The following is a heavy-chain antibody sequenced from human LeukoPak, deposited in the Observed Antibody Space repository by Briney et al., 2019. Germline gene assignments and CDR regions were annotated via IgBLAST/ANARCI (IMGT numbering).Heavy chain of an antibody. Sequence: GGSLRLSCAASGLTYSSYAMSWVRQAPGKGLDWVSTISGTGGSTYYGDSVKGRFTISRDNSKNTLYLQMNSLRAEDTAVYFCASRENNYGLGDWGQGTLVTVSS. J-gene: IGHJ1*01. CDR1: GLTYSSYA. CDR2: ISGTGGST. CDR3: ASRENNYGLGD. D-gene: IGHD3-10*01. V-gene: IGHV3-23*01.